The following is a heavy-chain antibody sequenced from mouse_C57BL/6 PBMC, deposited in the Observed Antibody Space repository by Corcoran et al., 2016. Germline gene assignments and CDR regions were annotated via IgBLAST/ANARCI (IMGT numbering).Heavy chain of an antibody. CDR2: INPNNGGT. CDR1: GYTFTDYY. CDR3: ARRGLITTVGDYFDY. Sequence: EVQLQQSGPELVKPGASVKISCKASGYTFTDYYMNWVQQSHGKSLEWIGDINPNNGGTSYNQKFKGKATLTVDKSSSTAYMELRSLTSEDSAVYYCARRGLITTVGDYFDYWGQGTTLTVSS. D-gene: IGHD1-1*01. J-gene: IGHJ2*01. V-gene: IGHV1-26*01.